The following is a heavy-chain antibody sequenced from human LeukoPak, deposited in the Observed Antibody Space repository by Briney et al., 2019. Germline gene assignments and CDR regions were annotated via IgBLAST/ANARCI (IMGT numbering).Heavy chain of an antibody. D-gene: IGHD6-13*01. CDR3: ARGIQRLVPNGFDY. J-gene: IGHJ4*02. V-gene: IGHV3-23*01. CDR2: ISGSGGST. CDR1: GFTFSSCA. Sequence: GASLRLSCAASGFTFSSCAMSWVRQAPGKGLEWVSAISGSGGSTYYADSVKGRFTISRDNSKNTLYLQMNSLRAEDTAVYYCARGIQRLVPNGFDYWGQGTLVTVSS.